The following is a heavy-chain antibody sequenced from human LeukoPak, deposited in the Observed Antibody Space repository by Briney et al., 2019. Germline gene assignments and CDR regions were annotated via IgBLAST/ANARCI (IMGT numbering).Heavy chain of an antibody. CDR2: ISGSGGST. J-gene: IGHJ4*02. D-gene: IGHD2-15*01. V-gene: IGHV3-23*01. CDR1: GFTFSTYA. CDR3: AKEHCSGRSCYSFDY. Sequence: GGSLRLSCAASGFTFSTYAMSWVRQAPGKGLEWVSGISGSGGSTYYADSAKGRFTISRDNSKNTLYVQMNSLRVEDTAVYYCAKEHCSGRSCYSFDYWGQGTRVTVSS.